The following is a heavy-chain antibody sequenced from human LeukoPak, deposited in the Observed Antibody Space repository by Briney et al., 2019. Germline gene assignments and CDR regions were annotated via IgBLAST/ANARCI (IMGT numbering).Heavy chain of an antibody. V-gene: IGHV3-23*01. CDR3: AKGKGYSGYDPVDY. CDR2: ISGSGGST. J-gene: IGHJ4*02. CDR1: GFTFSSYA. D-gene: IGHD5-12*01. Sequence: PGGSLRLSCAASGFTFSSYAMSWVRQAPGKGLEWVSAISGSGGSTYYADSVKGRFTISRDNSKNTVYLQMNSLRAEDTAVYYCAKGKGYSGYDPVDYWGQGTLVTVSS.